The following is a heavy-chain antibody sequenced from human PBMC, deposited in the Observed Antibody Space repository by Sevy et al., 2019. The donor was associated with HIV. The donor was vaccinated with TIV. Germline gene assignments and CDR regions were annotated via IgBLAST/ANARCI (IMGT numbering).Heavy chain of an antibody. CDR2: ISSSGSTI. J-gene: IGHJ4*02. D-gene: IGHD3-22*01. V-gene: IGHV3-48*03. Sequence: GGSLRLSCAASGFTFSSYEMNWVRQAPGKGLEWVSYISSSGSTIYYADSVKGRFTISRDNAKNSLYLQMNSLGAEDTAVYCCARTLTMIVVVPFDYWGQGTLVTVSS. CDR1: GFTFSSYE. CDR3: ARTLTMIVVVPFDY.